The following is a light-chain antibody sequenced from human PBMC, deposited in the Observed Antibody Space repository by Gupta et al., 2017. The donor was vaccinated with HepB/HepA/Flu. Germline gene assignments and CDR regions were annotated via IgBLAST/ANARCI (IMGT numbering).Light chain of an antibody. CDR2: VNSDGSH. CDR3: QTWGTGIQV. Sequence: QLVLTQSPSDSAALVASVKLTCTLSSGHSSYAIAWHQQQSEKGPRYLMKVNSDGSHSKGDGIPDRFSGSSSGAERYLTISSLQSEDEADYYCQTWGTGIQVFGGGTKLTVL. J-gene: IGLJ3*02. V-gene: IGLV4-69*01. CDR1: SGHSSYA.